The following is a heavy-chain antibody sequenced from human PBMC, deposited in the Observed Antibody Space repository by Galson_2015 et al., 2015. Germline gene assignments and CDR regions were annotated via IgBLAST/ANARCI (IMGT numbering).Heavy chain of an antibody. CDR2: IDPSDSYT. CDR1: GYSFTSYW. D-gene: IGHD2-15*01. J-gene: IGHJ6*03. Sequence: QSGAEVKKPGESLRISCKGSGYSFTSYWISWVRQMPGKGLEWMGRIDPSDSYTNYSPSFQGHVTISADKSISTAYLQWSSLKASDTAMYYCARVYSRCSGGSCSVYYYYMDVWGKGTTVTVSS. V-gene: IGHV5-10-1*01. CDR3: ARVYSRCSGGSCSVYYYYMDV.